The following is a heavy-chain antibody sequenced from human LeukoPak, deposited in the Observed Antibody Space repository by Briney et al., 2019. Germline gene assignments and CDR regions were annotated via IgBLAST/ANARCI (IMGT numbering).Heavy chain of an antibody. CDR2: IYYSGST. D-gene: IGHD2-2*01. CDR1: GGSIIGYY. V-gene: IGHV4-59*12. Sequence: SETLSLTCTVSGGSIIGYYWSWIRQPPGKGLEYIGYIYYSGSTNYNPSLKSRVTISLDTSKNQFSLKLSSVTAADTAVYYCARSGSSTSCYLDYWGQGTLVTVSS. J-gene: IGHJ4*02. CDR3: ARSGSSTSCYLDY.